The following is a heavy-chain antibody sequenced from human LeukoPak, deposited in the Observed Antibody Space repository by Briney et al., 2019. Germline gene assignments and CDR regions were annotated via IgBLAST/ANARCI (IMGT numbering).Heavy chain of an antibody. J-gene: IGHJ6*04. D-gene: IGHD6-13*01. V-gene: IGHV4-59*08. Sequence: PSETLSLTSTESGGSMTSNNRSWMRQPPGKGLEWIGYIYYSGSTNYNPSLKSRVTISVDTSKNQFSLKMSSVTAAHTAVYYCARHGPAPNISSSSGTIDGCGKGTTVTVSS. CDR3: ARHGPAPNISSSSGTIDG. CDR1: GGSMTSNN. CDR2: IYYSGST.